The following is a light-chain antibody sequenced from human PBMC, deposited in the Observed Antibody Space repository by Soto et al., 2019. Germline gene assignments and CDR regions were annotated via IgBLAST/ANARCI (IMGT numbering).Light chain of an antibody. Sequence: IRMKHSAFAVSSSVKDRATITCRASQSISSWLAWYQQKPGKAPKLLIYDASTLQSGVPSRYSGSGSGTEFTLTVSNLQPDDFATYYCQQYASYSPWTFGQGTKVDIK. CDR2: DAS. V-gene: IGKV1-5*01. J-gene: IGKJ1*01. CDR3: QQYASYSPWT. CDR1: QSISSW.